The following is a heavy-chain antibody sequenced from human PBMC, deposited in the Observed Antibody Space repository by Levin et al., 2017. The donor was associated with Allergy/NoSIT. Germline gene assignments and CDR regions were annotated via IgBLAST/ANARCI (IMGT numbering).Heavy chain of an antibody. V-gene: IGHV1-2*02. CDR3: ARDHDGSSRSYGMDV. D-gene: IGHD6-13*01. CDR1: GYTFTGYY. CDR2: INPNSGGT. J-gene: IGHJ6*02. Sequence: ASVKVSCKASGYTFTGYYMHWVRQAPGQGLEWMGWINPNSGGTYYAQKFQGRVTMTRDTSISTAYMELSRLRSDDTAVYYCARDHDGSSRSYGMDVWGQATTVTVSS.